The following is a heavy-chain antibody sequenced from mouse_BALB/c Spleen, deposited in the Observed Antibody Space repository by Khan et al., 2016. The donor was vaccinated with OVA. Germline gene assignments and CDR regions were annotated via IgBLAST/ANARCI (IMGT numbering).Heavy chain of an antibody. J-gene: IGHJ4*01. CDR2: INTYTGEP. CDR3: ARPPYFSYAMDN. Sequence: QVQLKQSGPELKKPGETVKISCKASGHTFTNFGMNWVKQAPGKGLKWMGWINTYTGEPTYADDFNGRFAFSLEASASTAYLQINNLTNEDTATYFCARPPYFSYAMDNWGQGTSGTVSS. D-gene: IGHD2-10*01. V-gene: IGHV9-3-1*01. CDR1: GHTFTNFG.